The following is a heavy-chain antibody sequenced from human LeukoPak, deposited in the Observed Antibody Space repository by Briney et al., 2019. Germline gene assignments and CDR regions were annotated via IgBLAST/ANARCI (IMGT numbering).Heavy chain of an antibody. V-gene: IGHV4-4*02. CDR3: ARVYVDTVERVRNWVWFDP. D-gene: IGHD5-12*01. Sequence: KSSETLSLTCAVSGGSISSSNWWSWVRQPPGKGLEWIGEIYHSGSTNYNPSLKSRVTISVDKSKNQFSLKLSSVTAADTAVYYCARVYVDTVERVRNWVWFDPWGQGTLVTVSS. CDR1: GGSISSSNW. J-gene: IGHJ5*02. CDR2: IYHSGST.